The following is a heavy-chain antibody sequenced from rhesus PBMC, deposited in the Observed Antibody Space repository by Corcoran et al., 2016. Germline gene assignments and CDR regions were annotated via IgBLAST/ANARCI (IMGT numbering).Heavy chain of an antibody. J-gene: IGHJ4*01. CDR3: GRDYNGNL. CDR2: IGGETYPT. V-gene: IGHV4-127*01. CDR1: GASINRGHG. D-gene: IGHD4-35*01. Sequence: QVQLQESGPGLVKHSGTLSLTCAVSGASINRGHGWIWISPPPGKGLEWIWNIGGETYPTNYNPSLKSRVTISKDTSRNQFSLKLSSVTAADTAVYYCGRDYNGNLWGQGVLVTVSS.